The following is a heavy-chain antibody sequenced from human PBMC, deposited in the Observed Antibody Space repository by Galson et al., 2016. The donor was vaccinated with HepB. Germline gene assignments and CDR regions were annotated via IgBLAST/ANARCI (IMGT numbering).Heavy chain of an antibody. CDR1: GFTFIDYA. J-gene: IGHJ6*02. V-gene: IGHV3-23*01. CDR2: ISGSGGST. CDR3: AKDPYFRYSLNYGMDV. Sequence: LRLSCAVSGFTFIDYAMSWLRQAPGKGLEWVSGISGSGGSTFYADSVKGRFIISRDNSKNTLYMQMNSLRAEDTAVYYCAKDPYFRYSLNYGMDVWGQGTTVTVSS. D-gene: IGHD5-12*01.